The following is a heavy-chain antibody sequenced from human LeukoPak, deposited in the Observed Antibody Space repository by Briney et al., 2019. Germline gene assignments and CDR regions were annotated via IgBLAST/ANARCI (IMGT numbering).Heavy chain of an antibody. D-gene: IGHD3-16*01. V-gene: IGHV3-23*01. J-gene: IGHJ4*02. Sequence: GGSLRLSCAASKFTFSTYAMSWVRQAPGKGLEWVSGISGSGGSTYYADSVKGRFTISRDNSKNTLYLQMNSLRAEDTAVYYCAKHSETYVWGRGHFGYWGQGTLVTVSS. CDR2: ISGSGGST. CDR3: AKHSETYVWGRGHFGY. CDR1: KFTFSTYA.